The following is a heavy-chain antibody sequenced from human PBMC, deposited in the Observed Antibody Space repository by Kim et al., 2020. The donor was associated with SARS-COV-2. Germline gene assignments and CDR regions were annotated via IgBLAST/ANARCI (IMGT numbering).Heavy chain of an antibody. CDR2: ISGDGGST. CDR3: AKDQQWLATYYYYGMDV. CDR1: GFTFDDYA. V-gene: IGHV3-43*02. Sequence: GGSLRLSCAASGFTFDDYAMHWVRQAPGKGLEWVSLISGDGGSTYYADSVKGRFTISRDNSKNSLYLQMNSLRTEDTALYYCAKDQQWLATYYYYGMDVWGQGTTVTVSS. D-gene: IGHD6-19*01. J-gene: IGHJ6*02.